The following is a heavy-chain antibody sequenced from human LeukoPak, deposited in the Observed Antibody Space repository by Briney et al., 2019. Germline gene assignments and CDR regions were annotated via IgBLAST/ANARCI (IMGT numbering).Heavy chain of an antibody. J-gene: IGHJ6*02. CDR3: TREGTYGSGSYYNQEYYGMDV. CDR1: GGSISSGGYY. Sequence: SQTLSLTCTVSGGSISSGGYYSSWIRQHPGKGLEWIGYIYYSGSTSYNPSLKSRVTISVDTSKNQCSLKLSSVTAADTAVYYCTREGTYGSGSYYNQEYYGMDVWGQGTTFTVS. CDR2: IYYSGST. D-gene: IGHD3-10*01. V-gene: IGHV4-31*03.